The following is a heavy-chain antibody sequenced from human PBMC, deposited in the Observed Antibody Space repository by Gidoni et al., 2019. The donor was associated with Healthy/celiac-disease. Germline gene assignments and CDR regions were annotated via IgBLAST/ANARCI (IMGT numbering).Heavy chain of an antibody. J-gene: IGHJ4*02. V-gene: IGHV3-9*01. D-gene: IGHD6-19*01. CDR2: ISWNSGSI. CDR1: GFTFDDYA. CDR3: AKGSMAGTRLDYFDY. Sequence: EVQLVESGGGLVQPGRSLRLSCAASGFTFDDYAMHWVRQVPGKGLEWVSGISWNSGSIGYADSVKGRFTISRDNAKNSLYLQMNSLRAEDTALYYCAKGSMAGTRLDYFDYWGQGTLVTVSS.